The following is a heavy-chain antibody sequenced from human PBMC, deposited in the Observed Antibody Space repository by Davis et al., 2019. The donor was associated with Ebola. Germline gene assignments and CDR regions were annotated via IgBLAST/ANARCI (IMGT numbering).Heavy chain of an antibody. D-gene: IGHD3-10*01. CDR1: GFLFSSYA. CDR3: AKDLTSYYGSGDFFDY. Sequence: GESLKISCAASGFLFSSYAMSWVRQAPGRGLEWVSSISASGGATFYADSVKGRIVMSRDNSNDTLYLRMNKLRAEDTAIYYCAKDLTSYYGSGDFFDYWGQGILVTVSS. CDR2: ISASGGAT. J-gene: IGHJ4*02. V-gene: IGHV3-23*01.